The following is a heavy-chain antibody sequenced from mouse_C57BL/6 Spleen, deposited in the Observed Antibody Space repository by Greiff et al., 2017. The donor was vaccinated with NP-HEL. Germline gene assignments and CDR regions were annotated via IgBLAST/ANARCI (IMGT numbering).Heavy chain of an antibody. J-gene: IGHJ4*01. CDR2: INPSNGGT. CDR1: GYTFTSYW. CDR3: ATTVVPYYAMDY. Sequence: QVQLQQPGTELVKPGASVKLSCKASGYTFTSYWMHWVKQRPGQGLEWIGNINPSNGGTNYNEKFKSKTTLTVDKSSSTAYMQLSSLTSEDSAVYYCATTVVPYYAMDYWGQGTSVTVSS. D-gene: IGHD1-1*01. V-gene: IGHV1-53*01.